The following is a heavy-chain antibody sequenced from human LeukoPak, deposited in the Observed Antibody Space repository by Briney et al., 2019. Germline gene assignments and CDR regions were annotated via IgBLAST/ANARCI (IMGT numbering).Heavy chain of an antibody. CDR3: AREDCSSTSCPMDAFDI. CDR2: IWYDGSNK. Sequence: GSLRLSCAASGFTFSSYAMHWVRQAPGKGLEWVAVIWYDGSNKYYADSVKGRFTISRDNSKNTLYLQMNSLRAEDTAMYYCAREDCSSTSCPMDAFDIWGQGTMVTVSS. J-gene: IGHJ3*02. D-gene: IGHD2-2*01. CDR1: GFTFSSYA. V-gene: IGHV3-33*08.